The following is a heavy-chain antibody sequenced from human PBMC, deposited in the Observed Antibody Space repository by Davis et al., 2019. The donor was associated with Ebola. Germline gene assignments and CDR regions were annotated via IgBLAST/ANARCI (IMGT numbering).Heavy chain of an antibody. D-gene: IGHD2-15*01. J-gene: IGHJ4*02. V-gene: IGHV3-66*01. CDR3: ARDRCSGGSCHSSYDY. CDR2: IYSGGST. CDR1: GFTVSSNY. Sequence: GESLKISCAASGFTVSSNYMSWVRQAPGKGLEWVSVIYSGGSTYYADSVKGRFTISRDNSKNTLYLQMNSLRAEDTAVYYCARDRCSGGSCHSSYDYWGQGTLVTVSS.